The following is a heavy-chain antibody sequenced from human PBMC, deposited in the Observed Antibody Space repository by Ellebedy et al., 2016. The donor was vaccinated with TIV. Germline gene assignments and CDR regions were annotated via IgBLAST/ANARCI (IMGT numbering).Heavy chain of an antibody. CDR3: AKDRSIAGRRDY. CDR1: GFTFSSYA. CDR2: ISASGDDT. V-gene: IGHV3-23*01. J-gene: IGHJ4*02. Sequence: PGGSLRFSCAASGFTFSSYAMNWVRQAPGKGLEWVSVISASGDDTYYSDSVKGRFTISRDNSKNTLYLQMNSLRAEDTAVYYCAKDRSIAGRRDYWGQGTLVTVSS. D-gene: IGHD6-6*01.